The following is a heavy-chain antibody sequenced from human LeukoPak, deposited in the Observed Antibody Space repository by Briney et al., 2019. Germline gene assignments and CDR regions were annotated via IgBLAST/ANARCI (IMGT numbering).Heavy chain of an antibody. Sequence: QPGGSLRLSCAASGFTVSSNYMSWVRQAPGKGLEWVSVIYSGGSTYYADSVKGRFTISRDNSKNTLYLQMNSLRAEDTAVYYCARESGFRGNCLYYYYYMDVWGKGTTVTVSS. J-gene: IGHJ6*03. CDR1: GFTVSSNY. V-gene: IGHV3-66*02. D-gene: IGHD1-7*01. CDR2: IYSGGST. CDR3: ARESGFRGNCLYYYYYMDV.